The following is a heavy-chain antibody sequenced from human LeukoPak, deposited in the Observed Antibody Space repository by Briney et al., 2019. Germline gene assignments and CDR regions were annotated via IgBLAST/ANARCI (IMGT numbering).Heavy chain of an antibody. Sequence: GGSLRLSCAASGFTVSTNYMRWVRQARGKGLEWVSLIYSGRGTYYADSVKGRFTISRDNSRNTLSLQMNSLRVDDTAVYYCARGFRSVTTWGYFDYWGQGALVTVSS. J-gene: IGHJ4*02. CDR1: GFTVSTNY. V-gene: IGHV3-66*01. CDR3: ARGFRSVTTWGYFDY. D-gene: IGHD4-17*01. CDR2: IYSGRGT.